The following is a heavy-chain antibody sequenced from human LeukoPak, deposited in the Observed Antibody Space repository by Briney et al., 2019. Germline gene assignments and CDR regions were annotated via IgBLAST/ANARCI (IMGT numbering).Heavy chain of an antibody. D-gene: IGHD2-15*01. J-gene: IGHJ4*02. Sequence: PGGSLRLSCAASGFTFRNYGMSWVRQAPGKGLEWVSVVSDSGSSAYYTDSVKGRFTISRDNSKNTLYLQMNSLRAEDTAVYYCAPGLRGAAWSLDYWGQGTLVTVSS. CDR1: GFTFRNYG. CDR2: VSDSGSSA. CDR3: APGLRGAAWSLDY. V-gene: IGHV3-23*01.